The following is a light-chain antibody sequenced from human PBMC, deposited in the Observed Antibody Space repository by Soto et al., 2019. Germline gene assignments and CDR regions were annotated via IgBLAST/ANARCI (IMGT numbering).Light chain of an antibody. V-gene: IGKV1-5*03. CDR1: QTISSW. CDR3: QHYNSYSEA. CDR2: KAS. J-gene: IGKJ1*01. Sequence: DIQMTQAPSTLSGSGGGRVTITCRASQTISSWLAWYQQKPGKAPKLLIYKASTLKSGVPSRFSGSGSGTEFTLTISSLQPDDFATYYCQHYNSYSEAFGQGTKVDIK.